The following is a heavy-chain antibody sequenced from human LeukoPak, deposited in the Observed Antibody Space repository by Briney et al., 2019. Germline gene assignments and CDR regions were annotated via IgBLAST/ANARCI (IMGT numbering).Heavy chain of an antibody. J-gene: IGHJ4*02. D-gene: IGHD4-11*01. CDR1: GYTFTGYY. CDR2: INPNSGGT. CDR3: ARVGAHDYPFDY. V-gene: IGHV1-2*06. Sequence: ASVKVSCKASGYTFTGYYMHWVRQAPGQGLEWMGRINPNSGGTNYAQKFQGRVTMTRDTSISTAYMELSRLRSDDTAVYYCARVGAHDYPFDYWGQGTLVTVSS.